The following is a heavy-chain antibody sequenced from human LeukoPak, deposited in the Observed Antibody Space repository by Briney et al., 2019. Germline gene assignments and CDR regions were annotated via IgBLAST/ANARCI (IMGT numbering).Heavy chain of an antibody. D-gene: IGHD3-16*01. CDR3: ARDVTLDDYALDV. CDR1: GVIFSSYA. CDR2: IIPMFGTP. V-gene: IGHV1-69*13. J-gene: IGHJ6*04. Sequence: SVKVSCKASGVIFSSYAITWVRQAPGQGLEWMGGIIPMFGTPNYAQKFQGRVTITADESTNTAYMELSSLTYEDTAMYYRARDVTLDDYALDVWGKGTTVTISS.